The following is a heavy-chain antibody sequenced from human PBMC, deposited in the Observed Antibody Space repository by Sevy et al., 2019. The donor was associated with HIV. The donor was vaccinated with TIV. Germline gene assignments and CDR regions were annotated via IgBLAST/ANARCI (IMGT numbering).Heavy chain of an antibody. CDR3: ARGGRYYDSSGYYYFDY. CDR2: IYYSGGT. Sequence: SETLSLTCTVSGGSISSGGYYWSWIRQHPGKGLEWIGYIYYSGGTYYNPSLKSRITISVDTSKNQFSLNLSSVTAADTAVYYCARGGRYYDSSGYYYFDYWGQGTLVTVSS. CDR1: GGSISSGGYY. D-gene: IGHD3-22*01. V-gene: IGHV4-31*03. J-gene: IGHJ4*02.